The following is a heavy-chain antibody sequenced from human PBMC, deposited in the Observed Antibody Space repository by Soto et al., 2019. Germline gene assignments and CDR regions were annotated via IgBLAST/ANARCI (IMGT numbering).Heavy chain of an antibody. CDR3: GGSGWIFDY. J-gene: IGHJ4*02. D-gene: IGHD6-19*01. CDR2: ISDGGSKT. CDR1: GFTFTSYA. Sequence: EVQLLESGGGLVQPGGSLRLSCAASGFTFTSYAMSWVRQAPGKGLEWVSAISDGGSKTYYADSVKGRFTISRDNSKNTLYLQMNSLRAEDTAVYYCGGSGWIFDYWGQGTLVTVSS. V-gene: IGHV3-23*01.